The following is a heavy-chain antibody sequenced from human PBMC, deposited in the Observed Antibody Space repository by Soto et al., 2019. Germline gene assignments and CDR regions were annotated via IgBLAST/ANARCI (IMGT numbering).Heavy chain of an antibody. CDR1: GGSITSYY. CDR2: IYFSGSA. CDR3: ARETYGDYVGYFDP. D-gene: IGHD4-17*01. V-gene: IGHV4-59*12. J-gene: IGHJ5*02. Sequence: SETLSLTCTVSGGSITSYYWSWIRQLPGKGLEWIGYIYFSGSANYNPSLKSRVTISVDTSKNQFSLKVRSVTAADTAVYYCARETYGDYVGYFDPWGQGIQVTVSS.